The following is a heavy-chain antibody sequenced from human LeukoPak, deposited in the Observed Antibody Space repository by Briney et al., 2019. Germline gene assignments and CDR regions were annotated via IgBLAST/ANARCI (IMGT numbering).Heavy chain of an antibody. Sequence: GGSLRLSCAASGFTFSNYAMHWVRQAPGKGLEWVAVISYDGSNKYYADSVKGRFTISRDNSKNTLYLQMNSLRAEDTAVYYCARSITMIVVVIQAPLDYWGQGTLVTVSS. D-gene: IGHD3-22*01. CDR1: GFTFSNYA. CDR2: ISYDGSNK. J-gene: IGHJ4*02. CDR3: ARSITMIVVVIQAPLDY. V-gene: IGHV3-30-3*01.